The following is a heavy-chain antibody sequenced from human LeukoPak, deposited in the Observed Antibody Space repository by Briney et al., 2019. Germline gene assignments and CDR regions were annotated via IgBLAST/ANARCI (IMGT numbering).Heavy chain of an antibody. J-gene: IGHJ4*02. CDR3: ARDSSWSFDY. V-gene: IGHV4-34*01. Sequence: SGTLSLTCAAYGGSFSGYAWSWIRQPPGKGLEWMGEINHSGSTNYNPSLKSRVTISVDTSKNQFSLKLSSVTAADSAVYYCARDSSWSFDYWGQGTLVTVSS. CDR1: GGSFSGYA. D-gene: IGHD6-13*01. CDR2: INHSGST.